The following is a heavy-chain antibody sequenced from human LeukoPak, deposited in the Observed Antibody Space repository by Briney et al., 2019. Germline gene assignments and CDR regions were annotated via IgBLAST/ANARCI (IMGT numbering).Heavy chain of an antibody. CDR3: ARGVDTAMVRYYFDY. Sequence: GGSLRLSCAASGFTFSSYEMNWVRQAPGKGLEWVSYISSSSSTIYYADSVKGRFTISRDNAKNSLYLQMNSLRAEDTAVYYCARGVDTAMVRYYFDYWGQGTLVTVSS. J-gene: IGHJ4*02. CDR1: GFTFSSYE. CDR2: ISSSSSTI. V-gene: IGHV3-48*01. D-gene: IGHD5-18*01.